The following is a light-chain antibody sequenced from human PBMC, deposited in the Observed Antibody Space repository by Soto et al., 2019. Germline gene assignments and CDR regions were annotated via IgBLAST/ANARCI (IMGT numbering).Light chain of an antibody. CDR3: ASWDDRLHGWV. V-gene: IGLV1-44*01. J-gene: IGLJ3*02. CDR2: SNN. CDR1: RSNIGSNT. Sequence: QSVLTQPPSASGTPGQRVTISCFGSRSNIGSNTVNWYQQLPGTAPKLVIYSNNQRPSGVPDRFSGSKSGTSASLAISGLQPEDEADYYCASWDDRLHGWVFGGGTKLTVL.